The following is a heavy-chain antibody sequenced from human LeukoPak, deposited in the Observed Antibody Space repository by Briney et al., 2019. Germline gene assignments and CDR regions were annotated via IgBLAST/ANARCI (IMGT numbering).Heavy chain of an antibody. CDR1: GGSIDSTNW. CDR2: IHHDGRI. Sequence: SETLSPTCDVSGGSIDSTNWWNWVRQPPGKGLEWIGEIHHDGRINYNPSLKSRVTLSVDKSKNQFSLRLNSVTAADTAMYYCVRSHDHLWGNYPDYWGQGTLVTVSS. V-gene: IGHV4/OR15-8*01. CDR3: VRSHDHLWGNYPDY. J-gene: IGHJ4*02. D-gene: IGHD3-16*02.